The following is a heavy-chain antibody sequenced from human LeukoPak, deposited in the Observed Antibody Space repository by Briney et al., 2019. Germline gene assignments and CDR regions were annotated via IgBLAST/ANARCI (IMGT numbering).Heavy chain of an antibody. Sequence: GASVKVSCKASGYTFTSYDINWVRQATGQGLEWMGWMNPNSGNTGYAQKFQGRVTMTRNTSLRTAYTELSSLRSEDPAVYYCARRRKRGDYVSRFDSWGQGTLVTASS. CDR2: MNPNSGNT. D-gene: IGHD4-17*01. J-gene: IGHJ4*02. V-gene: IGHV1-8*01. CDR1: GYTFTSYD. CDR3: ARRRKRGDYVSRFDS.